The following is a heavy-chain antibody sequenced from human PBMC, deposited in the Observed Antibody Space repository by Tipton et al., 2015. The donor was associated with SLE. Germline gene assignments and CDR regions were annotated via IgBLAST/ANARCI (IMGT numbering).Heavy chain of an antibody. CDR3: ARGGPRTVGTSGWFDP. V-gene: IGHV4-39*07. D-gene: IGHD4-23*01. CDR1: GGSISSGDYY. Sequence: TLSLTCTVSGGSISSGDYYWSWIRQPPGKGLEWIGEINHSGSTSYNPSLKSRVTISVDTSKNQFSLKLSSVTAADTAVYYCARGGPRTVGTSGWFDPWGQGTLVTVSS. J-gene: IGHJ5*02. CDR2: INHSGST.